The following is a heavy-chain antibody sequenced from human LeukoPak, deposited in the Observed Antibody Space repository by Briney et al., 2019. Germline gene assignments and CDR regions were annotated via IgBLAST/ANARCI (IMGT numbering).Heavy chain of an antibody. CDR1: GFTFSTYT. J-gene: IGHJ4*02. V-gene: IGHV3-21*04. Sequence: GGSLRLSCVASGFTFSTYTINWVRQTPGKGLEWVSSISGSSYYIYHADSVRGRFTISRDNAENSAYLQMNSLRAEDTALYYCAKVSSGWYAIDYWGQGTLVTVSS. CDR2: ISGSSYYI. D-gene: IGHD6-19*01. CDR3: AKVSSGWYAIDY.